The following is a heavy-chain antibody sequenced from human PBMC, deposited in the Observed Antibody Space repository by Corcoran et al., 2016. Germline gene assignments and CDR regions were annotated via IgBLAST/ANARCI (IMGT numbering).Heavy chain of an antibody. CDR1: GYTFTSYG. J-gene: IGHJ4*01. D-gene: IGHD6-13*01. CDR3: AATFSGVDIAAAGIDY. Sequence: QVQLVQSGAEVKKPGASVKVSCKASGYTFTSYGISWVRQAPGQGLEWMGWISAYNGNTNYAQKLQGRVTMTTETSTSTAYMGLRSLRSDDAAVYFCAATFSGVDIAAAGIDYWGHGTLVTVSS. V-gene: IGHV1-18*01. CDR2: ISAYNGNT.